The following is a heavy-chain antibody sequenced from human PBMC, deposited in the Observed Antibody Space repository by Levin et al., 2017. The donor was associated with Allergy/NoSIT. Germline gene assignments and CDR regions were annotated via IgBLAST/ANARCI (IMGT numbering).Heavy chain of an antibody. D-gene: IGHD4-17*01. CDR3: GGEGYGDYAIDP. V-gene: IGHV3-7*01. CDR1: GFTFSSYW. CDR2: IKQDGSEK. J-gene: IGHJ5*02. Sequence: ETLSLTCAASGFTFSSYWMSWVRQAPGKGLEWVANIKQDGSEKYYVDSVKGRFTISRDNAKNSLYLQMNSLRAEDTAVYYCGGEGYGDYAIDPWGQGTLVTVSS.